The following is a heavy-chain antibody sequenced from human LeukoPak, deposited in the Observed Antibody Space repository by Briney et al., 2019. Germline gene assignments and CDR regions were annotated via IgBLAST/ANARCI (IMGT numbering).Heavy chain of an antibody. D-gene: IGHD3-22*01. Sequence: SETLSLTCTVSGGSISSYYWSWIRQPPGKGLEWIGYIYYSGSTNYNPPLKSRVTISVDTSKNQFSLKLSYVTAADTAVYYCAREPPAPGAYSSGYIDYWGEGTLVTVCS. CDR2: IYYSGST. J-gene: IGHJ4*02. CDR3: AREPPAPGAYSSGYIDY. V-gene: IGHV4-59*01. CDR1: GGSISSYY.